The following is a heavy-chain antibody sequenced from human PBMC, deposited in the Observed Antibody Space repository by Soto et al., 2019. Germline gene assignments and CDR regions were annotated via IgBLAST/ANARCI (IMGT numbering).Heavy chain of an antibody. D-gene: IGHD1-26*01. CDR2: IKSKTDGGTI. V-gene: IGHV3-15*01. CDR3: STGGKYYGMDV. Sequence: GGSLRLSCAASGFTFSKAWMSWVRQAPGKGLEWVGRIKSKTDGGTIDYAAPVKGRFTISRDDSKNTLYLQMNSLRTEDTAVYYCSTGGKYYGMDVWGQGTTVTVYS. CDR1: GFTFSKAW. J-gene: IGHJ6*02.